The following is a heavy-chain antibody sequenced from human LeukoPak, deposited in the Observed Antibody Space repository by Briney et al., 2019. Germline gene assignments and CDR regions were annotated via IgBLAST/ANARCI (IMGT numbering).Heavy chain of an antibody. D-gene: IGHD3-10*01. CDR2: IYYSGST. V-gene: IGHV4-39*01. Sequence: PSETLSLTCTVSGGSISSSSYYWGWIRQPPGKGLEWIGSIYYSGSTYYNPSLKSRVTISVDTSKNQFSLKLSSVTAADTAVYYCAGQAVLLWFGEPCTGMDVWGQGTTVTVSS. CDR1: GGSISSSSYY. CDR3: AGQAVLLWFGEPCTGMDV. J-gene: IGHJ6*02.